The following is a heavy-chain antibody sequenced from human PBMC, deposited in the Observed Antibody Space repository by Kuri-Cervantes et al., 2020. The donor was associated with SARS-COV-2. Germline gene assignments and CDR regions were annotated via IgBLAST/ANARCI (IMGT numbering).Heavy chain of an antibody. Sequence: LSLTCAASGFTFSSYGMHWVRQAPGKGLEWVAFIRYDGSNKYYADSVKGRFTISRDNSKNTLYLQMNSLRAEDTAVYYCARAKRFPIFGVVNWFDPWGQGTLVTVSS. CDR3: ARAKRFPIFGVVNWFDP. CDR2: IRYDGSNK. CDR1: GFTFSSYG. J-gene: IGHJ5*02. V-gene: IGHV3-30*02. D-gene: IGHD3-3*01.